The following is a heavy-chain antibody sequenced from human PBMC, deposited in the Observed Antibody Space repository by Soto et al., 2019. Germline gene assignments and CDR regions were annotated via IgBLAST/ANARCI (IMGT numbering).Heavy chain of an antibody. J-gene: IGHJ4*02. V-gene: IGHV1-18*01. D-gene: IGHD2-15*01. CDR2: INTSNDNK. Sequence: ASVKVSCKASGYTFTNYGISWVRQAPGEGLEWVGWINTSNDNKLYAQKLQGRLTLTTDTSTSTAYMDLTTLISDDTAVYFCARDPGAASFDFWAQGTLVTVSS. CDR1: GYTFTNYG. CDR3: ARDPGAASFDF.